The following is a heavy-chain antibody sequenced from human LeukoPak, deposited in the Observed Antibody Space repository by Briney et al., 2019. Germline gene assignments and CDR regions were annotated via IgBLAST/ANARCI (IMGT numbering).Heavy chain of an antibody. Sequence: GRSLRLSCAASGFTFSSYGMHWVRQAPGKGLEWVAVIWYDGSNQYYGDSVKGRFTISRDNSKNTLYLQMDSLRAEDTAVYCCARGGHGNSFGFVNYWGQGTLVTVPS. CDR1: GFTFSSYG. V-gene: IGHV3-33*01. D-gene: IGHD3-10*01. CDR3: ARGGHGNSFGFVNY. J-gene: IGHJ4*02. CDR2: IWYDGSNQ.